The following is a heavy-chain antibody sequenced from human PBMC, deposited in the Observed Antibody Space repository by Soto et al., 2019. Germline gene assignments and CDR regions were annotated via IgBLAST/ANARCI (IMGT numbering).Heavy chain of an antibody. Sequence: TLSXTCAISXDSVSSNXXXXXWIRQSPSRGLEWLGRSYYRSKWYNDYAVSVKSRITINPDTSKNQFSLQLNSVTPEDTAVYYCAREVVVNERYFQHWGQGTLVTV. CDR2: SYYRSKWYN. CDR3: AREVVVNERYFQH. D-gene: IGHD3-22*01. CDR1: XDSVSSNXXX. V-gene: IGHV6-1*01. J-gene: IGHJ1*01.